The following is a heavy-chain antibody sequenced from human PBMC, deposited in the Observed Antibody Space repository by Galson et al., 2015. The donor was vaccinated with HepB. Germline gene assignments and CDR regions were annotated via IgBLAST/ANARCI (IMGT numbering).Heavy chain of an antibody. V-gene: IGHV3-7*03. CDR3: ARGGRGSGRV. CDR1: GFTFSNYW. J-gene: IGHJ4*02. Sequence: SLRLSCAASGFTFSNYWMSWVRQAPGKGLEWVANIKQDGSEKYYVDSVRGRFTISRDNAKNSLYLQMNSLRAEDTAMYYCARGGRGSGRVWGQGTLVTVSS. CDR2: IKQDGSEK. D-gene: IGHD3-10*01.